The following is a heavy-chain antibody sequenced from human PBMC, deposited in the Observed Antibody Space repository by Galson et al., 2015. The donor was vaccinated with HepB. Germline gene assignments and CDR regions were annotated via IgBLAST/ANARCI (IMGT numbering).Heavy chain of an antibody. Sequence: SLRLSCAASGFTFSSYGMHWVRQAPGKGLEWVAVIWYDGSNKYYADSVKGRFTISRDNSKNTLYLQMNSLRAEDTAVYYCAREYSGSYGGYYFDYWGQGTLVTVSS. CDR3: AREYSGSYGGYYFDY. CDR2: IWYDGSNK. CDR1: GFTFSSYG. V-gene: IGHV3-33*08. D-gene: IGHD1-26*01. J-gene: IGHJ4*02.